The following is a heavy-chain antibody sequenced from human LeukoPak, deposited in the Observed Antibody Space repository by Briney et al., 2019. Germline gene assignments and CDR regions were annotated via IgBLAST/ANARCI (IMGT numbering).Heavy chain of an antibody. J-gene: IGHJ4*02. CDR1: GFTFSSCE. CDR3: ARVSGEADWGPDY. V-gene: IGHV3-48*03. Sequence: PGGSLRLSCAASGFTFSSCEMNWVRQAPGKGLEWVSYISSSGDTIYYADPVKGRFTISRDNAKNSLYLQMNSLRADDTAVYYYARVSGEADWGPDYWGQGTLVTVSS. CDR2: ISSSGDTI. D-gene: IGHD3-10*01.